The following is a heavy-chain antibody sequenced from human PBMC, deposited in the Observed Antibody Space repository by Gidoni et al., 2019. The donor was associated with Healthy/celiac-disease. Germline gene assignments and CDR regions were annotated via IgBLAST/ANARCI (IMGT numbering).Heavy chain of an antibody. Sequence: GGQAPGKGLEWVAVISYDGINKDYADSVKGRFTISRDNSNNTLYLQMNSLRAEDTAVYYCAKDDTAMVGYFDYWGQGTLVTVSS. D-gene: IGHD5-18*01. CDR3: AKDDTAMVGYFDY. V-gene: IGHV3-30*18. CDR2: ISYDGINK. J-gene: IGHJ4*02.